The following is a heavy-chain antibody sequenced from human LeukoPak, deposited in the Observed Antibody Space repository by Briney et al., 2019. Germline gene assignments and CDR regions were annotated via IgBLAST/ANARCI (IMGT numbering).Heavy chain of an antibody. V-gene: IGHV3-7*01. D-gene: IGHD2/OR15-2a*01. CDR1: GFTFNTYW. CDR2: IKRDESET. Sequence: QPGGSLRLSCSASGFTFNTYWMNSVRQAPGKGLEWVANIKRDESETYYVDSVKGRFTISRDNAKNSLSLQMNSLRAEDTAVYYCARGGGNFDYWGQGTLVTVSS. CDR3: ARGGGNFDY. J-gene: IGHJ4*02.